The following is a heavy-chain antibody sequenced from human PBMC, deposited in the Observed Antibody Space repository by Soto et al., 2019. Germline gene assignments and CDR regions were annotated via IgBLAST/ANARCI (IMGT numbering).Heavy chain of an antibody. J-gene: IGHJ5*02. CDR1: GGSISSDDYN. Sequence: QVQLQESGPGLVKHSQTLSLTCTVSGGSISSDDYNWNWIRQLPGKGLEWIGYIFYRGGTDYNPSLKSRATISVDTSKNKFSLKLSSVTAADTAIYYCGRSQRRRAARPIMSWFDPWGQGTRVTVSS. V-gene: IGHV4-31*03. CDR2: IFYRGGT. D-gene: IGHD6-6*01. CDR3: GRSQRRRAARPIMSWFDP.